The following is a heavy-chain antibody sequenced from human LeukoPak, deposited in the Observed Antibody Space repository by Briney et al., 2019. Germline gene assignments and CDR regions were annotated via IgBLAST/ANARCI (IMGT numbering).Heavy chain of an antibody. Sequence: GGSLRLSCAVSGFSFSSYAMSWVRQTSGKGLEWVSTINDGGGHTYYPDSVKGRFTVSRDNSKNTLYLQMNSLRAEDTAVYYCAKVGPSGSSYYDFWSANYWGQGTLVTVSS. CDR2: INDGGGHT. D-gene: IGHD3-3*01. V-gene: IGHV3-23*01. CDR3: AKVGPSGSSYYDFWSANY. CDR1: GFSFSSYA. J-gene: IGHJ4*02.